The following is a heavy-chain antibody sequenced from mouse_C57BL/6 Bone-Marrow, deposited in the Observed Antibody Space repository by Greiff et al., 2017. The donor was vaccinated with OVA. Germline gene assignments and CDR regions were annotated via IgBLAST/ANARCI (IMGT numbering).Heavy chain of an antibody. J-gene: IGHJ3*01. CDR3: VRHRGYDRAWFAY. CDR1: GFSFNTYA. Sequence: DVKLVESGGGLVQPKGSLKLSCAASGFSFNTYAMNWVRQAPGKGLEWVARIRSKSNNYATYYADSVKDRFTISRDDSESMLYLQMNNLKTEDTAMYYCVRHRGYDRAWFAYWGQGTLVTVSA. CDR2: IRSKSNNYAT. V-gene: IGHV10-1*01. D-gene: IGHD2-2*01.